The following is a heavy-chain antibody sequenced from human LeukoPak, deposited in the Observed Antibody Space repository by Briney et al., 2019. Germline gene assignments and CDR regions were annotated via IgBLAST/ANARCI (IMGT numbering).Heavy chain of an antibody. J-gene: IGHJ4*02. CDR2: ISSSSSYI. CDR3: ARDLAAGFDY. CDR1: GFTFSSYS. D-gene: IGHD6-19*01. V-gene: IGHV3-21*01. Sequence: PGGSLRLSCAASGFTFSSYSMNWVRQAPGKGLEWVSSISSSSSYIYYADSVKGRSTISRDNTKNSLYLQMNSLRAEDTAVYYCARDLAAGFDYWGQGTLVTVSS.